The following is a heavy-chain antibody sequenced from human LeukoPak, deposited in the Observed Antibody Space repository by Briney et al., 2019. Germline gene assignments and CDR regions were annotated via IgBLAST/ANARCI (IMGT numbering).Heavy chain of an antibody. Sequence: GGSLRLSCAASGFTFDDYGMSLVRQAPGKGLEWVSGINWNGGSTGYADSVKGRFTISRDNAKNSLYLQMNSLRAEDTALYYCARDLGSSWYVHYYYYMDVWGKGTTVTVSS. CDR3: ARDLGSSWYVHYYYYMDV. CDR1: GFTFDDYG. V-gene: IGHV3-20*04. J-gene: IGHJ6*03. D-gene: IGHD6-13*01. CDR2: INWNGGST.